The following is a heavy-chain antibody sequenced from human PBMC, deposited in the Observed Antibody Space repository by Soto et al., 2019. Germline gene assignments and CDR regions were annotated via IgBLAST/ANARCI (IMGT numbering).Heavy chain of an antibody. J-gene: IGHJ4*02. CDR3: AKEENPAYFDF. CDR2: INGGRT. V-gene: IGHV3-23*01. D-gene: IGHD2-2*01. CDR1: AFTFARNG. Sequence: EVQLLDSGGGMVQPGGSLRLSCAASAFTFARNGMSWIRKAPGKGLEWVSAINGGRTYYADSVRGRFNISRDDSKNTVFLQMTSLRAEDTAVYDCAKEENPAYFDFWGQGSLVTVSS.